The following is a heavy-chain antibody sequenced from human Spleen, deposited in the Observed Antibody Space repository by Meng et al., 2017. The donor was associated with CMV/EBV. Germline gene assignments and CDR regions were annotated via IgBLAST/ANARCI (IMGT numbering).Heavy chain of an antibody. CDR2: ISSRGGYI. D-gene: IGHD4-17*01. J-gene: IGHJ4*02. Sequence: GGSLRLSCAASGFTFSSYGMNWVRQAPGTGLEWVSSISSRGGYIFYADSVKGRFTISRDNANNSLFLQMNSLRAEDTAIYYCVRVYYGDNVDYFDYWGQGTLVTVSS. CDR1: GFTFSSYG. V-gene: IGHV3-21*01. CDR3: VRVYYGDNVDYFDY.